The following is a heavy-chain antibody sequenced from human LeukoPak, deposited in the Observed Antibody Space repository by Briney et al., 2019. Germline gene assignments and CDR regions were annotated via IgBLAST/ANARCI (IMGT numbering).Heavy chain of an antibody. Sequence: ASVKVSCKASGYTFTSYDINWVRQATGQGLEWMRWMNPNSGNTGYAQKFQGRVTMTRNTSISTAYMELSSLRSEDTAVYYCARGRIIAAAGTISYWGQGSLVTVSS. CDR3: ARGRIIAAAGTISY. J-gene: IGHJ4*02. CDR2: MNPNSGNT. CDR1: GYTFTSYD. D-gene: IGHD6-13*01. V-gene: IGHV1-8*01.